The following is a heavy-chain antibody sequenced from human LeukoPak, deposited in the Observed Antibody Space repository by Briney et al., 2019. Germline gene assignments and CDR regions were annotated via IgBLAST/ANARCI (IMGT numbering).Heavy chain of an antibody. V-gene: IGHV3-48*04. J-gene: IGHJ3*02. CDR3: AKVYRVAAAVPDAFDI. CDR1: GFTFSSYA. D-gene: IGHD6-13*01. Sequence: GGSLRLSCAASGFTFSSYAMSWVRQAPGKGLEWVSYISSSGSTIYYADSVKGRFTISRDNAKNSLYLQMNSLRAEDTAVYYCAKVYRVAAAVPDAFDIWGQGTMVTVSS. CDR2: ISSSGSTI.